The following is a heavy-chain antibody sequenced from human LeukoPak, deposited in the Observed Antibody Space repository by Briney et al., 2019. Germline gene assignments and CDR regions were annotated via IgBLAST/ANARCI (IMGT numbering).Heavy chain of an antibody. J-gene: IGHJ4*02. D-gene: IGHD2-21*02. CDR2: IYPGDSDT. CDR1: GYSFTSYW. Sequence: GESLKISCKGSGYSFTSYWIGWVRQMPGKGLEWMGIIYPGDSDTRYSPSFQGQVTISADKSISTAYLQWSSLKASDTAMYYCARHGPYCGGDCYSGSDYWGQGTLVTVSS. CDR3: ARHGPYCGGDCYSGSDY. V-gene: IGHV5-51*01.